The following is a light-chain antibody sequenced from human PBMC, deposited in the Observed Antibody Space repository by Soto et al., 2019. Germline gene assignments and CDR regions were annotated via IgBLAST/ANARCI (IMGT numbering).Light chain of an antibody. V-gene: IGLV1-40*01. J-gene: IGLJ1*01. CDR2: GIS. Sequence: QSVLTQPPSVSGAPGQRVTISCTGSSSNIGAGYDVHWYQQLPGTAPKLLIYGISNRPSGVPDRFSGSKSGTSASLAITGLQAEDEADYYCQSYDSSLSGSNVFGTGTKLTVL. CDR3: QSYDSSLSGSNV. CDR1: SSNIGAGYD.